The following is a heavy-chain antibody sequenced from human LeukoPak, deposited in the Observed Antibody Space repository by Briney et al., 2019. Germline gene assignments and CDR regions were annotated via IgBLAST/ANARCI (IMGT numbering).Heavy chain of an antibody. CDR2: ISVGSTT. J-gene: IGHJ3*02. D-gene: IGHD1-1*01. CDR3: AKCNLDNCRKGFHI. CDR1: GFAYSRNA. V-gene: IGHV3-23*01. Sequence: PGESLRLSCSAAGFAYSRNALIWVRPAPGEGLDGVSSISVGSTTYYLDSVKGRFTISRDNSNNALLLQMNSLRAEDTVLYYCAKCNLDNCRKGFHIGGQGTMVTIPS.